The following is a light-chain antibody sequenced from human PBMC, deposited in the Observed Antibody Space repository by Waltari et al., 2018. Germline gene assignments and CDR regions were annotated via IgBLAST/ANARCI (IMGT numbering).Light chain of an antibody. J-gene: IGLJ3*02. CDR2: DVT. Sequence: QSALTQPRSVSGSPGQSVTISCTGTASDVGDFNSVSWYQQHPGKAPKLVIFDVTKRPSGVPDRFSGSKSDTSASLTVSGLQAEDEADYYCCSYAGIWVFGGGTKLTVL. CDR1: ASDVGDFNS. CDR3: CSYAGIWV. V-gene: IGLV2-11*01.